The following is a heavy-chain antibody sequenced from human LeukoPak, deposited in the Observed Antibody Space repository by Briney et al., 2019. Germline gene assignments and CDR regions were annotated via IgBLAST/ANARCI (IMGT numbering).Heavy chain of an antibody. J-gene: IGHJ4*02. Sequence: SVKVSCKASGGTFSSYAISWVRQDPGQGLEWMGGIIPIFDTTNYAQKFQGRVTITADKSTSTAYMELSSLRSEDTAVYYCARDDPFYESSGYYCDYWGQGTLVTVSS. V-gene: IGHV1-69*06. D-gene: IGHD3-22*01. CDR1: GGTFSSYA. CDR2: IIPIFDTT. CDR3: ARDDPFYESSGYYCDY.